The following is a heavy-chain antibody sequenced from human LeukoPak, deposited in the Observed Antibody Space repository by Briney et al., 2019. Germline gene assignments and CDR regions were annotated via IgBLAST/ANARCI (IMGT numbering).Heavy chain of an antibody. J-gene: IGHJ4*02. CDR2: INPSGGST. CDR3: AREFDYYGDY. CDR1: GYIFTGYC. D-gene: IGHD3-10*01. Sequence: VASVKVSCKASGYIFTGYCMHWVRQAPGQGLEWMGIINPSGGSTTYAQKFQGRVTMTRDTSTSTVYMELSSLRSEDTAVYYCAREFDYYGDYWGQGTLVTVSS. V-gene: IGHV1-46*01.